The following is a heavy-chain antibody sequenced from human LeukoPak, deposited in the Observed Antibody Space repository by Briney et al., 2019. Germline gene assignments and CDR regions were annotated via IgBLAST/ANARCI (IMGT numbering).Heavy chain of an antibody. D-gene: IGHD6-19*01. CDR1: GFTFSSYA. Sequence: GGSLRLSCAASGFTFSSYAMHWVRQAPGKGLEWVAVISYDGSNKYYADSVKGRFTISRDNSENTLYVQMHSLRAEDTAVYYCAREPYSSGGVYFDFWGQGTRVPV. V-gene: IGHV3-30-3*01. J-gene: IGHJ4*02. CDR3: AREPYSSGGVYFDF. CDR2: ISYDGSNK.